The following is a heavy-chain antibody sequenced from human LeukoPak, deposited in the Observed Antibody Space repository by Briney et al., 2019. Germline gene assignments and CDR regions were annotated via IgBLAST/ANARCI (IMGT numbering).Heavy chain of an antibody. CDR2: IIPIFGTA. V-gene: IGHV1-69*13. CDR3: AKGATAVAGLNKPQKYYYYGMDV. J-gene: IGHJ6*02. D-gene: IGHD6-19*01. CDR1: GYTFTNYG. Sequence: ASVKVSCKASGYTFTNYGISWVRQAPGQGLEWMGGIIPIFGTANYAQKFQGRVTITADESTSTAYMELSSLRSEDTAVYYCAKGATAVAGLNKPQKYYYYGMDVWGQGTTVTVSS.